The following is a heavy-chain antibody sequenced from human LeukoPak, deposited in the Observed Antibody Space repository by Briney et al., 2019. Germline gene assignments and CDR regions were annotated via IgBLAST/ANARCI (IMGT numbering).Heavy chain of an antibody. D-gene: IGHD6-13*01. CDR1: GFTSSSYS. CDR3: AKGGRIAAAKFDY. Sequence: GGSLRLSCAASGFTSSSYSMNWVRQAPGKGLEWVSGISWNSGSIGYADSVKGRFTISRDNAKNSLYLQMNSLRAEDTALYYCAKGGRIAAAKFDYWGQGTLVTVSS. CDR2: ISWNSGSI. J-gene: IGHJ4*02. V-gene: IGHV3-9*02.